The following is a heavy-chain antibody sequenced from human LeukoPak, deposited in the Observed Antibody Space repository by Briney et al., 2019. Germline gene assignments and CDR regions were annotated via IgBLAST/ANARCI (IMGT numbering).Heavy chain of an antibody. J-gene: IGHJ4*02. Sequence: GGSLRLSCATSGFTFSTYRMNWVRQAPGKGLEWISYISSSGDTIYYADSVKGRFTISRDNAKNSLYLQMNSLRAEDTAVYYCARKMTSVTTFDYWGQGTLVTVSS. CDR2: ISSSGDTI. CDR3: ARKMTSVTTFDY. CDR1: GFTFSTYR. V-gene: IGHV3-48*04. D-gene: IGHD4-17*01.